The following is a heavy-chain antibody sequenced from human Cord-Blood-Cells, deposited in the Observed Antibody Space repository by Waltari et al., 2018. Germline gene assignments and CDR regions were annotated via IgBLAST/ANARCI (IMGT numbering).Heavy chain of an antibody. V-gene: IGHV4-61*09. J-gene: IGHJ6*02. D-gene: IGHD5-18*01. Sequence: QVQLQESGPGLVKPSQTLSLTCTVSGGSISSGSYYWSWIRQPAGKGLEWIGYIYTSRSTNYNPSLKSRVTISVNTSKNHFSLKLSSVTSADTAVYYCASSYGSYYYYYGMDVWGQGTTVTVSS. CDR2: IYTSRST. CDR1: GGSISSGSYY. CDR3: ASSYGSYYYYYGMDV.